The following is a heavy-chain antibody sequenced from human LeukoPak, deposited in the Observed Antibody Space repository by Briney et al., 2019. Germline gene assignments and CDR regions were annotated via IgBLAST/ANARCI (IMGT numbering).Heavy chain of an antibody. CDR1: GFTFSSYS. CDR3: ARCQYNSSPDF. V-gene: IGHV3-21*05. J-gene: IGHJ4*02. D-gene: IGHD6-19*01. Sequence: GGSLRLSCAASGFTFSSYSRNWVRQAPGKGLEWISYISSRSEYTNYADSVKGRFTVSRDNAKSSLYLQVNSLRAEDTAVYYCARCQYNSSPDFWGQGTLVTVSS. CDR2: ISSRSEYT.